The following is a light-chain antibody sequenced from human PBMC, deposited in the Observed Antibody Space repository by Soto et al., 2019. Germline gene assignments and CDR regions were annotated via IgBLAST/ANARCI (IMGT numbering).Light chain of an antibody. CDR1: QSVGGY. J-gene: IGKJ4*01. CDR2: AAS. CDR3: QQRSNWPPLT. Sequence: EIVLTQSPATLSLSPGERATLSCRASQSVGGYLDWYQQKPGQAPRLLIYAASNRASGIPARFSGSGSGTDFTLTISSLEPEDLAVYYCQQRSNWPPLTFGGGTKVEIK. V-gene: IGKV3-11*01.